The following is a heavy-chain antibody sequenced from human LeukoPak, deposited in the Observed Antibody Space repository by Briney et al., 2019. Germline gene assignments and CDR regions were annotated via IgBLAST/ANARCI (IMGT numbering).Heavy chain of an antibody. Sequence: PSETLSLTCAVYAGSFSGYYWSWIRQPPGKGLEWIGEINHSGSTNYNPALKSRVTISVDTSKKQFSLKLSSVTAADTAVYYCARGPPRGIAAAARPNWFDPWGQGTLVTVSS. CDR1: AGSFSGYY. V-gene: IGHV4-34*01. CDR2: INHSGST. CDR3: ARGPPRGIAAAARPNWFDP. D-gene: IGHD6-13*01. J-gene: IGHJ5*02.